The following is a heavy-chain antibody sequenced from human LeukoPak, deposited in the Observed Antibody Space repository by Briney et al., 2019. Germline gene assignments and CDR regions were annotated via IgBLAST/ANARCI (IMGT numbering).Heavy chain of an antibody. D-gene: IGHD2-21*02. CDR2: IIPILDIA. J-gene: IGHJ3*02. V-gene: IGHV1-69*04. CDR3: ARAAAYCGADCSPPAFDI. Sequence: GASVKVSCKASGGTFSNYAINWVRQAPGQGLEWMGRIIPILDIANYAQKFQGRVTIIADKSTTTAYMDLSNLTYEDTAVYYCARAAAYCGADCSPPAFDIWGQGTMVTVSS. CDR1: GGTFSNYA.